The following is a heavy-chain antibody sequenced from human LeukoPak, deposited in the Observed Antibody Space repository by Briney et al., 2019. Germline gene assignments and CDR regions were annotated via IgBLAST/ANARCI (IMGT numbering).Heavy chain of an antibody. V-gene: IGHV4-38-2*02. CDR1: GNSISSGYY. J-gene: IGHJ5*02. CDR3: ARGVFPGIPRKNYFDP. Sequence: SETLSLTCTVSGNSISSGYYWTWVRQPPGKGLEWIGEVYHLGTTAYNPSLESRVTISVDTSKNQFSLRLNSVTAADTAVYYCARGVFPGIPRKNYFDPWGQGILVTVSS. D-gene: IGHD1-14*01. CDR2: VYHLGTT.